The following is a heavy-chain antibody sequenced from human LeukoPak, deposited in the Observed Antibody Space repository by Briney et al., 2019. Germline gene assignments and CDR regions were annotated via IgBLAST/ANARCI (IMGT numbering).Heavy chain of an antibody. Sequence: KPSETLSLTCTVSGGSLSSHYWSWIRQPPGNGLDWIGYIYYSGSTNYNPSLKSRVPISVDTSKNQFSLKLSSETAADTAVYYCARTRGDYDFWSGYSGSRWFDPWGQGTLVTVSS. CDR2: IYYSGST. J-gene: IGHJ5*02. D-gene: IGHD3-3*01. CDR3: ARTRGDYDFWSGYSGSRWFDP. V-gene: IGHV4-59*11. CDR1: GGSLSSHY.